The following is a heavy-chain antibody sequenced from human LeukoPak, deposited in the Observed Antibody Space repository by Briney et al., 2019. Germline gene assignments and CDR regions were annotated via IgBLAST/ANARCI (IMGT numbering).Heavy chain of an antibody. CDR3: ASLTRDKTDYVWGSYRIFDY. Sequence: GGSLRLSCAASGFTLSSYSMNWVRQAPGKGLEWVSYISSSSSTIYYADSVKGRFTISRDNAKNSLYLQMNSLRAEDTAVYYCASLTRDKTDYVWGSYRIFDYWGQGTLVTVSS. V-gene: IGHV3-48*01. J-gene: IGHJ4*02. D-gene: IGHD3-16*02. CDR2: ISSSSSTI. CDR1: GFTLSSYS.